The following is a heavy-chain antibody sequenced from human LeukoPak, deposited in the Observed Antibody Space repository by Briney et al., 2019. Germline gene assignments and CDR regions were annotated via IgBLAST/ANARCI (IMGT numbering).Heavy chain of an antibody. CDR2: INHSGST. V-gene: IGHV4-34*01. Sequence: PSETLSLTCAVYGGSFSGYYWSWIRQPPGKGLEWIGEINHSGSTYYNPSLKSRVTISVDTSKNQFSLKLSSVTAADTAVYYCARDLRRITIFGVASGGYFDYWGQGTLVTVSS. J-gene: IGHJ4*02. CDR3: ARDLRRITIFGVASGGYFDY. CDR1: GGSFSGYY. D-gene: IGHD3-3*01.